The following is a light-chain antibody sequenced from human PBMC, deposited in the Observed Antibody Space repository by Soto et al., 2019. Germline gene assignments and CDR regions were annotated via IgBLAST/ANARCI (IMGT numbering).Light chain of an antibody. Sequence: IQMTQSPSSLSASVGDRVTITCRASQDVRNDLGWYQQKPGKAPKLLIYAASTLQSGVPSRFSGSGSGIHFTLTISSLQPEDFATYYCLQDYNFPRTFDQGTKVEIK. V-gene: IGKV1-6*01. CDR2: AAS. J-gene: IGKJ1*01. CDR1: QDVRND. CDR3: LQDYNFPRT.